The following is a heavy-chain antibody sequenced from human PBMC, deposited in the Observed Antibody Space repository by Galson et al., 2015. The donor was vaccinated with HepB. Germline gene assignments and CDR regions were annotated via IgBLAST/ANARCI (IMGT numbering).Heavy chain of an antibody. Sequence: SVKVSCKASGYTFSSYALNWARQAPGQGLEWLGWINTYTGNPTYAQGFTGRFVSSLDTSVSTAYLQISSLKAEDTAVYYCARGGRDSGDYVFAFRGHGTLVTVSS. CDR1: GYTFSSYA. CDR2: INTYTGNP. CDR3: ARGGRDSGDYVFAF. V-gene: IGHV7-4-1*02. D-gene: IGHD4-17*01. J-gene: IGHJ5*01.